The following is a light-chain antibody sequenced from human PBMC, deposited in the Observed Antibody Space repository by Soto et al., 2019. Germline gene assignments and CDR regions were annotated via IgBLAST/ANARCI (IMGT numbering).Light chain of an antibody. CDR2: AAS. Sequence: DIQLTQSPSSLSASLGDRVTNTCRASQDIKKFLAWYQQRPGKVPDLLIYAASTLRSGVPSRFSGNASGTDFSFTISSLQPEDVATYYCQKYDRAPAMFGQGTKVDIK. V-gene: IGKV1-27*01. J-gene: IGKJ1*01. CDR3: QKYDRAPAM. CDR1: QDIKKF.